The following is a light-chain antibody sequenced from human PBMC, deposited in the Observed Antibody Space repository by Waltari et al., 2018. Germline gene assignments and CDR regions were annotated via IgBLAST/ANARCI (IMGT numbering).Light chain of an antibody. CDR3: QNHERLPAT. CDR1: QSIGKY. Sequence: EIVLTQSPGTLSLSPGERATLSCRASQSIGKYLVWYQQKPGQPPRLLIYAASSRATGVPDRFSGSGSGTDFSLTISRLEPEDFAVYYCQNHERLPATFGQGTKVEIK. J-gene: IGKJ1*01. CDR2: AAS. V-gene: IGKV3-20*01.